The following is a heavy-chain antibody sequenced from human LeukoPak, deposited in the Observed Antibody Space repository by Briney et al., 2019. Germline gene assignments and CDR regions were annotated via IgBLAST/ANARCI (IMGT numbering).Heavy chain of an antibody. CDR1: GGSFSGHY. CDR2: IYHTGSA. CDR3: ARYCTSTTCILRGFDY. Sequence: SETLSLTCAVYGGSFSGHYWGWIRQPPGKGLEWIANIYHTGSAHYNPSLKSRVTISVDTSKNQFSLKLSSVTAADTAVYYCARYCTSTTCILRGFDYWGQGTLVTVSS. D-gene: IGHD2-2*01. J-gene: IGHJ4*02. V-gene: IGHV4-34*01.